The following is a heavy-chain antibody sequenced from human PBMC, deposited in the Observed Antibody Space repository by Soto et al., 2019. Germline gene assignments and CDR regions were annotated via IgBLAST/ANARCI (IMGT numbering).Heavy chain of an antibody. CDR3: ARATVTTPYYFDY. Sequence: PGGSLRLSSAASGNTLSSHDVHWVRQATGKGLEWVSGITSAGGTYYPGSVKGRFTISRDNAKNSFYLQMNSLRAGDTAVYYCARATVTTPYYFDYWGQGALVTVSS. V-gene: IGHV3-13*01. CDR2: ITSAGGT. J-gene: IGHJ4*02. D-gene: IGHD1-1*01. CDR1: GNTLSSHD.